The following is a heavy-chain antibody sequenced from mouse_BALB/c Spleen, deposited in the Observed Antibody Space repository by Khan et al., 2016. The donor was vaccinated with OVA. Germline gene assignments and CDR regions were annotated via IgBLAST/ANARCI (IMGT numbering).Heavy chain of an antibody. CDR2: ISYSGNT. Sequence: VQLKQSGPGLVKPSQSLSLTCTVTGYSITSDYAWNWIRQFPGNKLEWMGYISYSGNTKYNPSLKSRISITRDTSKNQFFLQLNFVTIEDTATDYCARNQGGDLDYWGQGTTLTVSS. CDR1: GYSITSDYA. V-gene: IGHV3-2*02. J-gene: IGHJ2*01. D-gene: IGHD3-2*02. CDR3: ARNQGGDLDY.